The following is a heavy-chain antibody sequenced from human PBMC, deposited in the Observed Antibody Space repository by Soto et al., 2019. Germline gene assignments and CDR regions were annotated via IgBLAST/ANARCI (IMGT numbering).Heavy chain of an antibody. CDR3: AKDSVEFTTSPTFDH. CDR2: ISYDGSQK. D-gene: IGHD1-26*01. CDR1: GFTFSDYG. Sequence: QVQLGESGGGVVQPGKSLRLSCEASGFTFSDYGIHWVRQAPGKGLEWVAVISYDGSQKYYADSVKGRFTISRDNSKNSLYLQMNSLRDEDTAVYYCAKDSVEFTTSPTFDHWGQGALVTVSS. V-gene: IGHV3-30*18. J-gene: IGHJ4*02.